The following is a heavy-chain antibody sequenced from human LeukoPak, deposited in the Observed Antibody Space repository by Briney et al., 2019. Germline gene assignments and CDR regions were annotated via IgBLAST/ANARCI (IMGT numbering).Heavy chain of an antibody. J-gene: IGHJ6*03. CDR3: ARSRSGYGNYYYYMDV. Sequence: SETLSLTCTVSGGSISSYYWGWIRQPPGKGLEWIGYIYYSGSTNYNPSLKSRVTISVDTSKNQFSLKLSSVTAADTAVYYCARSRSGYGNYYYYMDVWGKGTTVTVSS. CDR2: IYYSGST. CDR1: GGSISSYY. D-gene: IGHD5-12*01. V-gene: IGHV4-59*01.